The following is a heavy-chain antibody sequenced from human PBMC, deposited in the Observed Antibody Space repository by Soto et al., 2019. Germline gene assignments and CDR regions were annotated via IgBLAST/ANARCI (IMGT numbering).Heavy chain of an antibody. Sequence: SETLSLTCSVSGDSISNLDYFWAWIRQPPGQALEYIGYIYKSATTYYNPSFESRVAISGDTSKSQFSLNVTSVTAADTAVYFWGSGRYCLTGRCVPNWFDSSGQGAPVPVSS. V-gene: IGHV4-30-4*01. CDR3: GSGRYCLTGRCVPNWFDS. D-gene: IGHD7-27*01. CDR1: GDSISNLDYF. J-gene: IGHJ5*01. CDR2: IYKSATT.